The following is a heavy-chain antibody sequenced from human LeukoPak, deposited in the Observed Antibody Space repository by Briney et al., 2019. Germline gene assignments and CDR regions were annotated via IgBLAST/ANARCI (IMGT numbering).Heavy chain of an antibody. D-gene: IGHD3-3*01. V-gene: IGHV6-1*01. CDR1: GDIVSSNSAA. Sequence: SQTLSLTCAISGDIVSSNSAAWHWIRQSPSRGLEWLGRTYYRSKWYNDYAVSVKSRITINPDTSKNQFSLQLNSVTPEDTAVYYCARETLDLYYFDYWGQGTLVTVSS. CDR2: TYYRSKWYN. CDR3: ARETLDLYYFDY. J-gene: IGHJ4*02.